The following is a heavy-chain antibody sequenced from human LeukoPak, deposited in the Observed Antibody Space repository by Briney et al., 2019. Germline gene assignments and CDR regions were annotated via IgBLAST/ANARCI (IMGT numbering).Heavy chain of an antibody. D-gene: IGHD4-23*01. Sequence: SETLSLTCTVSGGSISDYYWNWIRQPPGKGLEWIGYIYYSGSTNYNPSLKSRVTISVDTSKNQFSLKLSSVTAADTAVYYCARSATTVATAEAFDIWGQGTMVTVSS. CDR3: ARSATTVATAEAFDI. J-gene: IGHJ3*02. CDR2: IYYSGST. V-gene: IGHV4-59*01. CDR1: GGSISDYY.